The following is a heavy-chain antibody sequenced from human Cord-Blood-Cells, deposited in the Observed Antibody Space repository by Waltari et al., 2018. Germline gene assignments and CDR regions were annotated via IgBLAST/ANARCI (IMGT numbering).Heavy chain of an antibody. V-gene: IGHV3-9*01. CDR1: GFTFDDYA. CDR3: AKAGGGYCSGGSCYEAHYYYYYGMDV. J-gene: IGHJ6*02. CDR2: TRGNSGSI. Sequence: GGGLVQPGRSLRLSCAASGFTFDDYAMHWVRQAPGQGLEWVSGTRGNSGSIGYADSVKGRFTISRDNAKNSLYLQMNSLRGEDTALYYCAKAGGGYCSGGSCYEAHYYYYYGMDVWGQGTTVTVSS. D-gene: IGHD2-15*01.